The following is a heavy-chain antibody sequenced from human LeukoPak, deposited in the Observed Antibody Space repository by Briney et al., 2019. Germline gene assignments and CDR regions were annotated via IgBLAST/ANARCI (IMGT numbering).Heavy chain of an antibody. CDR2: IYYSGST. Sequence: SETLSLTCTVSGGSISSYYWSWIRQPPGKGLEWIGYIYYSGSTNYNPSLKSRVTISVDTSKNQFSLKLSSVTAADTAVYYCARLRWDSSSWYGPRSIVQHWGQGTLVTVSS. V-gene: IGHV4-59*12. CDR3: ARLRWDSSSWYGPRSIVQH. D-gene: IGHD6-13*01. CDR1: GGSISSYY. J-gene: IGHJ1*01.